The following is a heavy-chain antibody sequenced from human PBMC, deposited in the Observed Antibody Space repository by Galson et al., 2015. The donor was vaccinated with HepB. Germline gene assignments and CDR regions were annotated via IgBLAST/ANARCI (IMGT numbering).Heavy chain of an antibody. J-gene: IGHJ5*02. CDR3: ARDYEMTTRNWFDP. V-gene: IGHV1-18*01. D-gene: IGHD5-24*01. CDR1: GYIFTNYG. Sequence: SVKVSCKASGYIFTNYGLNWVRQAPGQGLEWMGWISGYNGNTNYAQNFQGRVTMTTDTSTRTAYMELRGLRSDDTAIYYCARDYEMTTRNWFDPWGQGTLVTVSS. CDR2: ISGYNGNT.